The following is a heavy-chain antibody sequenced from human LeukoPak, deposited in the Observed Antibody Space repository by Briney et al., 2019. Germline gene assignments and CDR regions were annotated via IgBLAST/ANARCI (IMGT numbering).Heavy chain of an antibody. CDR3: ASRITMVRGVTDINWFDP. D-gene: IGHD3-10*01. J-gene: IGHJ5*02. CDR2: INHSGST. Sequence: SETLSLTCAVYGGSFSGYYWSWIRQPPGKGLEWIGEINHSGSTNYNPSLKSRVTISVDTSKSQFSLKLSSVTAADTAVYYCASRITMVRGVTDINWFDPWGQGTLVTVSS. CDR1: GGSFSGYY. V-gene: IGHV4-34*01.